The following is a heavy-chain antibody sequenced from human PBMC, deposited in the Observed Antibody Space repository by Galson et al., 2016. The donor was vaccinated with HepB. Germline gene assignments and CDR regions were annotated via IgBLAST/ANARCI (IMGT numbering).Heavy chain of an antibody. CDR3: ARRPAVYGSGSIYYYFDS. CDR1: GGSVSSSEFS. D-gene: IGHD3-10*01. V-gene: IGHV4-39*02. Sequence: SETLSLTCTVSGGSVSSSEFSWAWIRQPPGKGLEWIGSVYYRWSTYYNPSLKTRVTFTVDTAKNPFSLRLNSVTAADTAVYFCARRPAVYGSGSIYYYFDSWGQGTLVTVSS. CDR2: VYYRWST. J-gene: IGHJ4*02.